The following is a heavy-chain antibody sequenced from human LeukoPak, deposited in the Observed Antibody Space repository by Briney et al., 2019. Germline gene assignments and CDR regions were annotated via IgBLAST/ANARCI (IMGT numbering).Heavy chain of an antibody. CDR1: GGSISSGSYY. CDR3: ARGQNYSPSDY. Sequence: SQTLSLTCTASGGSISSGSYYWSWIRQPAGKGLEWIGRIYTSGSTYYNPSLKSRVTISVDRSKNQFSLKLSSVTAADTAVYYCARGQNYSPSDYWGHETLVTVSS. D-gene: IGHD3-10*01. J-gene: IGHJ4*01. V-gene: IGHV4-61*02. CDR2: IYTSGST.